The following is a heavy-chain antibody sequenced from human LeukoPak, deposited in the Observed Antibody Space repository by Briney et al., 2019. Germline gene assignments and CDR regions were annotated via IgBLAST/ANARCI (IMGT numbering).Heavy chain of an antibody. CDR1: GFTFSTSG. CDR3: AKDGRWHGDLSAVDV. J-gene: IGHJ6*04. V-gene: IGHV3-30*02. D-gene: IGHD4-17*01. Sequence: PGGSLRLSCVASGFTFSTSGMHWVRQSPGKGLDWVAFIRNDGNKKNYAESVKGRFTISRDNSKNTLYLQMNSLRADDTAVYYCAKDGRWHGDLSAVDVWGKGTTVTVSS. CDR2: IRNDGNKK.